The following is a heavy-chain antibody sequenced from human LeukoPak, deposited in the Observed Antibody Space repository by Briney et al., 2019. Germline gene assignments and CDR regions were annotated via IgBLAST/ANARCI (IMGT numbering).Heavy chain of an antibody. CDR2: MNPNSGNT. J-gene: IGHJ4*02. V-gene: IGHV1-8*03. CDR1: GYTFTSYD. Sequence: ASVKVSCKASGYTFTSYDINWVRQAPGQGLEWMGWMNPNSGNTGYAQKFQGRVTITSHTSISTAYMELSSLRSEDTAVYYCARDDSGGDYWGQGTLVTVSS. CDR3: ARDDSGGDY. D-gene: IGHD6-19*01.